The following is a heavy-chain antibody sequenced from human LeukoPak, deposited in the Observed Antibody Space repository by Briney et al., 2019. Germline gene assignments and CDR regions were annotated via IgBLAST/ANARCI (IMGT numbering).Heavy chain of an antibody. J-gene: IGHJ6*03. CDR3: ASGSLGYCSSTSCYRYYYYYMDV. CDR2: IIPIFGTA. Sequence: SVKASCKASGGTFSSYAISWVRQAPGQGLEWMGGIIPIFGTANYAQKFQGRVTITTDESTSTAYMELSSLRSEDTAVYYCASGSLGYCSSTSCYRYYYYYMDVWGKGTTVTVSS. D-gene: IGHD2-2*02. V-gene: IGHV1-69*05. CDR1: GGTFSSYA.